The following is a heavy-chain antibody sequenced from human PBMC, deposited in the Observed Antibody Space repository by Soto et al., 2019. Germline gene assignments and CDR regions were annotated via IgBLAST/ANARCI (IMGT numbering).Heavy chain of an antibody. CDR2: IKSKTDGGTT. CDR3: TTAYSSGWYPLDY. Sequence: GGSLRLSCAASGFTFSNAWMSWVRQAPGKGLEWVGRIKSKTDGGTTDYAAPVKGRFTISRDDSKNTLYLQMNSLKTEDTAVYYCTTAYSSGWYPLDYWGQGTLVTVSS. J-gene: IGHJ4*02. D-gene: IGHD6-19*01. CDR1: GFTFSNAW. V-gene: IGHV3-15*01.